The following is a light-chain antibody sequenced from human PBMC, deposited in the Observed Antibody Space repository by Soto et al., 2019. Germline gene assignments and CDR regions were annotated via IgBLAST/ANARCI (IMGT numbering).Light chain of an antibody. J-gene: IGLJ2*01. Sequence: QSVLTQSPSASASLGASVKLTCTLSSGHSSYAIAWHQQQPEKGPRYLMKLNSDGSHSKGDGIPDRFSGSSSGAERYLTISSLQSEDEADYYCQSYDRNNVNVVFGGGTKLTVL. V-gene: IGLV4-69*01. CDR1: SGHSSYA. CDR2: LNSDGSH. CDR3: QSYDRNNVNVV.